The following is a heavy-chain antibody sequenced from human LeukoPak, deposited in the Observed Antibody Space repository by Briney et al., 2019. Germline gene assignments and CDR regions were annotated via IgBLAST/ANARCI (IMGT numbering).Heavy chain of an antibody. CDR3: ARGSPNFDIVVAPAARRGNWFDP. CDR2: INHSGST. Sequence: SETLSLTCAVYGGSFSGYYWSWIRQPPGKGLEWIGEINHSGSTNYNPSLKSRVTISVDTSKNQFSLKLSSVTAADTAVYYCARGSPNFDIVVAPAARRGNWFDPWGQGTLVTVSS. V-gene: IGHV4-34*01. CDR1: GGSFSGYY. D-gene: IGHD2-2*01. J-gene: IGHJ5*02.